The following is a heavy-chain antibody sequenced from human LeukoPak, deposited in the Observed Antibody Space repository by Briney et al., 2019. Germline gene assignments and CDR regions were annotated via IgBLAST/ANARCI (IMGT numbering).Heavy chain of an antibody. J-gene: IGHJ5*02. CDR1: GFTFSNHA. V-gene: IGHV3-23*01. D-gene: IGHD3-16*02. Sequence: GGSLSLSCAASGFTFSNHAMTGVRQAPGRGLEWVSGISGSGGNPYYAASVKGRFTISRESSKDTVHLKMNSLRAEDPAIYYCPKTSRYTSSPKESWGQGTLVTVSS. CDR2: ISGSGGNP. CDR3: PKTSRYTSSPKES.